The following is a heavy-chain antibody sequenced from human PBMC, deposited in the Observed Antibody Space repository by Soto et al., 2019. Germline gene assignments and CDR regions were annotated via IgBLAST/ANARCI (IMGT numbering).Heavy chain of an antibody. V-gene: IGHV3-30-3*01. CDR2: ISYDGSNK. J-gene: IGHJ6*02. CDR1: GFTFSSYA. CDR3: ARDYYRFNSGYGFSMDV. Sequence: QVQLVESGGGVVQPGRSLRLSCAASGFTFSSYAMHWVRQAPGKGLEWVAVISYDGSNKYYADSVKGRFTISRDNSKNTLYLQMNRLRAEDTAVYYCARDYYRFNSGYGFSMDVWGQGPTVTVSS. D-gene: IGHD5-12*01.